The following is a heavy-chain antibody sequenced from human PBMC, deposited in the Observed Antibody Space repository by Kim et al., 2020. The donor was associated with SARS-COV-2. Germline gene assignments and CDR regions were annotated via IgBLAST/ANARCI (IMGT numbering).Heavy chain of an antibody. CDR2: ISSSSSYI. CDR1: GFTFSSYS. D-gene: IGHD2-2*01. V-gene: IGHV3-21*01. J-gene: IGHJ3*02. CDR3: ARACIVVVRADEEGAFDI. Sequence: GGSLRLSCAASGFTFSSYSMNWVRQAPGKGLEWVASISSSSSYIYYADSVKGRFTISRDNAKNSLYLQMNSLRAEDTAVYYCARACIVVVRADEEGAFDIWGQGTMVTVSS.